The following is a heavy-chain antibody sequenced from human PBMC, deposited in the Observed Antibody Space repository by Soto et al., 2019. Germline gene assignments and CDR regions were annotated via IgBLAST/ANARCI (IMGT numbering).Heavy chain of an antibody. Sequence: SQTLSLTCAISGDSVSGNSAAWNWIRQSPSRGLEWLGRTYYRSKWYNDYAVSVKSRITVTPDTSKNQFSLHLNSVTPEDTAVYYCAREFPYSERSDRYFDYWGQGALVTVS. J-gene: IGHJ4*02. V-gene: IGHV6-1*01. CDR2: TYYRSKWYN. CDR3: AREFPYSERSDRYFDY. D-gene: IGHD3-16*01. CDR1: GDSVSGNSAA.